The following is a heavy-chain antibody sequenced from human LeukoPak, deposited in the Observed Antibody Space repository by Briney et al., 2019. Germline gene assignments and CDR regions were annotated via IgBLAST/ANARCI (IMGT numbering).Heavy chain of an antibody. Sequence: SVKVSCKASGGTFSSYAISWVRQAPGQGLEWMGGIIPIFGTANYAQKFQGRVTITADESTSTAYMELSSLRSEDTAVYYCARGESPLWSYYAANRVEPYYYYMDVWGKGTTVTISS. V-gene: IGHV1-69*13. D-gene: IGHD3-10*01. J-gene: IGHJ6*03. CDR1: GGTFSSYA. CDR3: ARGESPLWSYYAANRVEPYYYYMDV. CDR2: IIPIFGTA.